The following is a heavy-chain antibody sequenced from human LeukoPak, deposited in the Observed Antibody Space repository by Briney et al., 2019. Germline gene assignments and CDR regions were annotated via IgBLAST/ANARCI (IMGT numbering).Heavy chain of an antibody. J-gene: IGHJ6*02. CDR3: ARGPIELWIHNGMDV. Sequence: PGGSLRLSCRGSGFTLGDHAMSWVRQPPGKGREGVGFISSNFYRGTKEYAASVQGRFTLSRDDSKNIVYLQMNSLKIEDTGVYYCARGPIELWIHNGMDVWGQGTTVTVSS. CDR1: GFTLGDHA. V-gene: IGHV3-49*04. D-gene: IGHD3-16*01. CDR2: ISSNFYRGTK.